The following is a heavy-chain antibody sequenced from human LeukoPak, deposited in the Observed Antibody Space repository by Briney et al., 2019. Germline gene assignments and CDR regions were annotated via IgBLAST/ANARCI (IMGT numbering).Heavy chain of an antibody. Sequence: PGGSLRLSCAASGFTFSSYSMNWVRQAPGKGLEWVSSISSSNSYIYYADSVKGRFTISRDNTKNLLYLEMNSLRAEDTAMYFCVRDVGAVRGEVYFDYWSQGTLVTVSS. J-gene: IGHJ4*02. D-gene: IGHD3-10*01. CDR3: VRDVGAVRGEVYFDY. V-gene: IGHV3-21*06. CDR2: ISSSNSYI. CDR1: GFTFSSYS.